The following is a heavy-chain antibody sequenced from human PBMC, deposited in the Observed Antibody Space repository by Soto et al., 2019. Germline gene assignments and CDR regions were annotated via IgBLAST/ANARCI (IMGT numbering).Heavy chain of an antibody. CDR3: AARKFGSFNKAAFEI. J-gene: IGHJ3*02. D-gene: IGHD3-10*01. CDR1: GFSFSTSE. CDR2: ISKSSDTT. V-gene: IGHV3-48*03. Sequence: GGSLRLSCAASGFSFSTSEMNWLRQAPGKGLEWISYISKSSDTTHYADSVKGRSTISRDNANNSLFLEMNSLRVENTALYYCAARKFGSFNKAAFEILGPGTMVTVSS.